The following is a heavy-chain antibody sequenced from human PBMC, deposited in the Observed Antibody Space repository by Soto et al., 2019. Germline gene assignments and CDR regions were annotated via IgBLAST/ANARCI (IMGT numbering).Heavy chain of an antibody. J-gene: IGHJ4*02. V-gene: IGHV3-23*01. D-gene: IGHD5-12*01. Sequence: EVQLLESGGGLVQPGGSLRLSCAASGFTFSSYAMSWVRQAPGKGLEWVSAISGSGGSTYYADSVKGRFTISRDNSKNPLYLKMTGRRAEDTAVYYCAKGGRRGYSGYDPDYFDYGGQGTLVTVSS. CDR1: GFTFSSYA. CDR3: AKGGRRGYSGYDPDYFDY. CDR2: ISGSGGST.